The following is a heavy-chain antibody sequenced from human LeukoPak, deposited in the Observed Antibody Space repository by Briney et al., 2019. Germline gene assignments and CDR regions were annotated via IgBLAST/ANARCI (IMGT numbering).Heavy chain of an antibody. CDR2: IYYSGST. D-gene: IGHD3-10*01. Sequence: SETLSLTCTVSGGSISSYYWNRIRQPPGKGLEWIGYIYYSGSTNYNPSLKSRVTISVDTSKNQFSLRLSSVTAADTAVYYCARDSGPWGVFGPWGQGTLVTVSS. J-gene: IGHJ5*02. V-gene: IGHV4-59*01. CDR3: ARDSGPWGVFGP. CDR1: GGSISSYY.